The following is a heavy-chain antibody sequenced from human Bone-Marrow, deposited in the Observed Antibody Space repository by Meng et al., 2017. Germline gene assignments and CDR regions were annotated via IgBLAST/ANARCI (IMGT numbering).Heavy chain of an antibody. CDR1: GYTFTCYY. CDR2: IDPNSGGT. J-gene: IGHJ4*01. V-gene: IGHV1-2*06. CDR3: ARGVVGAPCD. D-gene: IGHD1-26*01. Sequence: VQQVEPGAEMKKAGASVKVSCTASGYTFTCYYMHWMRQEPGQRLEWMGRIDPNSGGTNYAQKFQGRVTLSRDTSSSTAYGEQRRLGSDDTAVYYFARGVVGAPCDWCNATLVTVSS.